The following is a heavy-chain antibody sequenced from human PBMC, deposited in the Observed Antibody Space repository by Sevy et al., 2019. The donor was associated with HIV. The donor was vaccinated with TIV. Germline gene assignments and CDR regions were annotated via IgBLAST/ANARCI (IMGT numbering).Heavy chain of an antibody. D-gene: IGHD3-22*01. V-gene: IGHV4-34*01. Sequence: SETLSLTCGVYGGSFSGYYWSWIRQPPGKGLEWIGEINDSGSANYNPSLKSRVTISVDTSKNQFSLKLSSVTAADTAVYYCPGSSGYYYGWFDPWGQGTLVTVSS. J-gene: IGHJ5*02. CDR3: PGSSGYYYGWFDP. CDR1: GGSFSGYY. CDR2: INDSGSA.